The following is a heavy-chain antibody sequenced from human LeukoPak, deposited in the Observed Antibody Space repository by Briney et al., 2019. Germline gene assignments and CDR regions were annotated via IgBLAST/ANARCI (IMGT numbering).Heavy chain of an antibody. V-gene: IGHV3-21*01. Sequence: GGSLRLSCAASGLTFSSHTLNWVRQAPGKGLEWVSSISGGGTYMYYADSLKGRFTISRDNAKNSLYLQMSSLRAEDTAVYYCARDSDLSHWGQGTPVTVSS. CDR3: ARDSDLSH. J-gene: IGHJ4*02. CDR2: ISGGGTYM. D-gene: IGHD3-10*01. CDR1: GLTFSSHT.